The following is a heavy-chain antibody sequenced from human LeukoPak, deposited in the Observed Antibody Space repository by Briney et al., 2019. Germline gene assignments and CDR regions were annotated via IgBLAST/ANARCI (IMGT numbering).Heavy chain of an antibody. CDR2: ISYDGSDK. Sequence: AGGSLRLSCAASGFTFSSCGMYWVRQAPGKGLEWVAFISYDGSDKYYADSVKGRFTISRDNYKNTLYLQMNSLRAEDTAVYYCARGLSGSSSPLYPFDSWGQGALVTVSS. CDR3: ARGLSGSSSPLYPFDS. CDR1: GFTFSSCG. D-gene: IGHD6-6*01. V-gene: IGHV3-30*03. J-gene: IGHJ4*02.